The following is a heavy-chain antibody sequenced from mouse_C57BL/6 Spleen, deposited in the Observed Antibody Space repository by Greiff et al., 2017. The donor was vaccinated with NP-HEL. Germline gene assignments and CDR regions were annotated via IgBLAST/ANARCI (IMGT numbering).Heavy chain of an antibody. D-gene: IGHD1-1*01. J-gene: IGHJ2*01. V-gene: IGHV1-55*01. CDR1: GYTFTSYW. CDR2: IYPGSGST. CDR3: ARDENYGSSYDDY. Sequence: VQLQQSGAELVKPGASVKMSCKASGYTFTSYWITWVKQRPGQGLEWIGDIYPGSGSTNYNEKFKSKATLTVDNSSSTAYMQLSSLTSEDSAVYYCARDENYGSSYDDYWGQGTTLTVAS.